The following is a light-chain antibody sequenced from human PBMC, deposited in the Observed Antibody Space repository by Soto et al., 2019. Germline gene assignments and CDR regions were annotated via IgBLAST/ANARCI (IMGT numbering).Light chain of an antibody. CDR3: QQYNNWPPNT. CDR2: GAS. J-gene: IGKJ4*01. Sequence: ETVMTQSPATLSVSPGDRATLSCRASQSVRSSLAWYQQKPGQAPRLLIYGASTRATGIPARFSGSGSGTEFTLTISSLQSEDVAVYYCQQYNNWPPNTFGGGTKVEIK. CDR1: QSVRSS. V-gene: IGKV3-15*01.